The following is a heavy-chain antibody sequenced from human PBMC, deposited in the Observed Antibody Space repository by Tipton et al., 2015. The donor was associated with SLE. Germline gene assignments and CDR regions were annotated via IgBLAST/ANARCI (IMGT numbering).Heavy chain of an antibody. CDR2: VSGSGANT. Sequence: SLRLSCAASGFTFSIYAMTWVRQAPGKGLEWVSLVSGSGANTYYADSVKGRFTISRDNSKNTLYLQMNSLRAEDTAVYYCARASSNAFDYWGQGTLVTVSS. V-gene: IGHV3-23*01. CDR1: GFTFSIYA. CDR3: ARASSNAFDY. D-gene: IGHD4-11*01. J-gene: IGHJ4*02.